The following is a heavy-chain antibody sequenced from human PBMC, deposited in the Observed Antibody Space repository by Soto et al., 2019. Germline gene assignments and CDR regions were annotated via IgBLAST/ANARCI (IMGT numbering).Heavy chain of an antibody. CDR2: INPNSGGT. J-gene: IGHJ5*02. D-gene: IGHD2-2*02. CDR3: ARDRYCSSTSCYTNWFDT. CDR1: GGTFSSYA. Sequence: GASVKVSCKASGGTFSSYAISWVRQAPGQGLEWMGWINPNSGGTNYAQKFQGRVTMTRDTSISTAYMELSRLRSDDTAVYYCARDRYCSSTSCYTNWFDTWGQGTLVTVSS. V-gene: IGHV1-2*02.